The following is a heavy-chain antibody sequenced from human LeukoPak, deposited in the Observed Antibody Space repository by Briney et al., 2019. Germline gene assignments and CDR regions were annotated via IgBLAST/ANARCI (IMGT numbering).Heavy chain of an antibody. V-gene: IGHV3-15*07. J-gene: IGHJ5*02. CDR3: ATDFYDST. D-gene: IGHD3-22*01. CDR2: IRSNSDGGTI. CDR1: GFTFSNAW. Sequence: GGSLRLSCATSGFTFSNAWMNWVRQAPGKELEWVGRIRSNSDGGTIDYAAPVKGRFTLSRDDSKTTLYLQMNSLQTEDTAVYYCATDFYDSTWGQGTLVTVSS.